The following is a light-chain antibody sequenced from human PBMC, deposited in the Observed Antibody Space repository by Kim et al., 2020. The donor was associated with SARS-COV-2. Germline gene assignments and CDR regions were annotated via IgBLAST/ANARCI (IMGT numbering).Light chain of an antibody. CDR3: QVWDSSSDHYV. V-gene: IGLV3-21*04. CDR2: SDT. Sequence: SYELTRPPSVSVAPGKTARITCGGNNIESKSVHWYQQGPGQAPVLVIYSDTDRPSGIPERFSGSNSGNTATLTISRVEAGDEADYYCQVWDSSSDHYVFG. J-gene: IGLJ1*01. CDR1: NIESKS.